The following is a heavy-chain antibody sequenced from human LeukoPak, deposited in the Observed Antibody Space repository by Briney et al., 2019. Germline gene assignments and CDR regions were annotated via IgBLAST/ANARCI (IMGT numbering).Heavy chain of an antibody. CDR2: ISPIFGTA. J-gene: IGHJ4*02. D-gene: IGHD4-11*01. Sequence: SVKVSCKASGRTFTSYAISWVRQAPGQGLEWMGGISPIFGTANDAQKFQGRVTITADESTSTAYMELSSLRSEDTAVYYCARRRLQGYYFDYWGQGTLVTVSS. CDR1: GRTFTSYA. CDR3: ARRRLQGYYFDY. V-gene: IGHV1-69*13.